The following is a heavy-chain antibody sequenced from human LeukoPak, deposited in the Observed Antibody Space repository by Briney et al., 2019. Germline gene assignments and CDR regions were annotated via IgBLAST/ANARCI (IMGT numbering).Heavy chain of an antibody. J-gene: IGHJ4*02. CDR3: AREIGGILVFDY. CDR2: INPNSGDS. Sequence: GASVKVSCKAFGYKFTGYYMHWVRQAPGQGLEWMGWINPNSGDSHHAQKFQGRVTMTRDTSISTAYMELSRLRSDDTAVYYCAREIGGILVFDYWGQGTLVTVSS. V-gene: IGHV1-2*02. CDR1: GYKFTGYY. D-gene: IGHD5-18*01.